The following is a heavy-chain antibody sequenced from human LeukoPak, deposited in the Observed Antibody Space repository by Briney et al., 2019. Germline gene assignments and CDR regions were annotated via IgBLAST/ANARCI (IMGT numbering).Heavy chain of an antibody. Sequence: GGSLRLSCAASGFTFSSYGMSWVRQAPGKGLEWVSAISGSGGSTYYADSVKGRFTISRDNAKNSLYLQMNSLRAEDTAVYYCARDSAIAAAGQDYWGQGTLVTVSS. J-gene: IGHJ4*02. CDR3: ARDSAIAAAGQDY. D-gene: IGHD6-13*01. V-gene: IGHV3-23*01. CDR2: ISGSGGST. CDR1: GFTFSSYG.